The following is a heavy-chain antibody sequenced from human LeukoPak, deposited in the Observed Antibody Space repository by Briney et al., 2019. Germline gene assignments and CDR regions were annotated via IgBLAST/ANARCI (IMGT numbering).Heavy chain of an antibody. V-gene: IGHV3-21*01. D-gene: IGHD2-15*01. CDR1: GFTFSNYN. J-gene: IGHJ4*02. CDR3: AKAPVTSCRGAFCYPFDY. CDR2: ITSSGTYI. Sequence: GGSLRLSCAASGFTFSNYNMNWVRQAPGKAMEWVSSITSSGTYIFYADSVKGRFTISRDNAKNSLYLQMDSLGPEDTAVYYCAKAPVTSCRGAFCYPFDYWGQGTLVTVSS.